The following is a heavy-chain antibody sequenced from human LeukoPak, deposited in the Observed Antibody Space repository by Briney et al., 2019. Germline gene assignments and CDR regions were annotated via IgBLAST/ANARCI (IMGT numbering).Heavy chain of an antibody. V-gene: IGHV4-34*01. CDR1: GGSFSGYY. J-gene: IGHJ4*01. CDR2: INHSGST. CDR3: ARGRESWLQSLGL. D-gene: IGHD5-24*01. Sequence: SETLSLTCAVYGGSFSGYYWTWIRQPPGKGLEWCGEINHSGSTNYNPSLKSRVTMSVDSSNNHFSLKLNSVTAADTAVYYCARGRESWLQSLGLWGHGTLVTVSS.